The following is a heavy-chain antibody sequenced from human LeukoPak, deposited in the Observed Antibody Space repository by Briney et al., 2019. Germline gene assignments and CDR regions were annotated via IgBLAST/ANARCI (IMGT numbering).Heavy chain of an antibody. V-gene: IGHV3-9*01. D-gene: IGHD6-13*01. J-gene: IGHJ3*02. Sequence: GGSLRLSCAASGFTFDDYAMHWVRQAPGKGLEWISGISWNSGSIGYADSVKGRFTISRDNAKNSLYLQMNSLRAEDTAVYYCARVSSWYSPDAFDIWGQGTMVTVSS. CDR1: GFTFDDYA. CDR3: ARVSSWYSPDAFDI. CDR2: ISWNSGSI.